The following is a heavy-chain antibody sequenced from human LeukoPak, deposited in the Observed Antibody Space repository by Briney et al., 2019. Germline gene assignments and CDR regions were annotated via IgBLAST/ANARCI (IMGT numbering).Heavy chain of an antibody. CDR2: ISYNGGKI. D-gene: IGHD4-23*01. CDR1: GFSFSIYG. V-gene: IGHV3-30*02. Sequence: PGGSLRLSCAASGFSFSIYGMQWVRQAPDKGLEWVAYISYNGGKIHYSDSVKGRFTISRDNSKNTLHLQMNSLRAEDTAVYYCAKVAGNIYYFDYWGQGALVTVSS. J-gene: IGHJ4*02. CDR3: AKVAGNIYYFDY.